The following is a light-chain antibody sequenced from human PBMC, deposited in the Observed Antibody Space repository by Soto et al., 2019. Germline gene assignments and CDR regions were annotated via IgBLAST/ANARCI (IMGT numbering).Light chain of an antibody. CDR1: QSVSSY. Sequence: EIVLTQSPATLSFSPGERATLSCRASQSVSSYLAWYQQKPGQAPRLLIYDASNMATGIPARFSGSGSGTDFTLTISILEPEDVAVYYCQQRSNWPYTFGQGTKLEIK. V-gene: IGKV3-11*01. CDR3: QQRSNWPYT. CDR2: DAS. J-gene: IGKJ2*01.